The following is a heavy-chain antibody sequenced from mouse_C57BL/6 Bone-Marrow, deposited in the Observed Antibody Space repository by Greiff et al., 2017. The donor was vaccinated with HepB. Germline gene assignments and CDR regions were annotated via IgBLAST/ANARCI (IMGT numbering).Heavy chain of an antibody. CDR2: INPGSGGT. V-gene: IGHV1-54*01. Sequence: QVQLQQSGAELVRPGTSVKVSCKASGYAFTNYLIEWVKQRPGQGLEWIGVINPGSGGTNYNEKFKGKATLTADKSSSTAYMQLSSLTSEDSAVYFCARSGDYVRGVRWGQGTLVTVSA. CDR3: ARSGDYVRGVR. J-gene: IGHJ3*01. D-gene: IGHD2-4*01. CDR1: GYAFTNYL.